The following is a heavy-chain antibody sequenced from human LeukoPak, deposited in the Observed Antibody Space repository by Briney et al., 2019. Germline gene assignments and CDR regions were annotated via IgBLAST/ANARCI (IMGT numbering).Heavy chain of an antibody. CDR2: INPNSGGT. Sequence: ASVKVSCKASGYTFTGYYMHWVRQAPGQGLEWMGWINPNSGGTNYAQKFQGRVTMTRDTSISTAYMELSRLRSDDTAVYYCARWGYYYDSSGYSNDYYYYYYMDVWGKGTTVTVSS. D-gene: IGHD3-22*01. J-gene: IGHJ6*03. CDR1: GYTFTGYY. CDR3: ARWGYYYDSSGYSNDYYYYYYMDV. V-gene: IGHV1-2*02.